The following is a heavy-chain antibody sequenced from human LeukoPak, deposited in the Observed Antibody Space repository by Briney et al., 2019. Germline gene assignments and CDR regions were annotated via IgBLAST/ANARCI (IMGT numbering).Heavy chain of an antibody. V-gene: IGHV4-34*01. Sequence: SETLSLTCAVHGGSFSGYYWSWIRQPPGKGLEWIGEINHSGSTNYNPSLKSRVTISVDTSKNQFSLKLSSVTAADTAVYYCARGGRVNYYYYMDVWGKGTTVTVSS. CDR1: GGSFSGYY. D-gene: IGHD3-10*01. CDR2: INHSGST. CDR3: ARGGRVNYYYYMDV. J-gene: IGHJ6*03.